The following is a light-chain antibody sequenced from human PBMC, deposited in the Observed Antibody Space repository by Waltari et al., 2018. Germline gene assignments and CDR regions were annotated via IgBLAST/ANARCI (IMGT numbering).Light chain of an antibody. J-gene: IGKJ4*01. CDR1: QGISSY. CDR2: AAS. V-gene: IGKV1-9*01. CDR3: QQLNSYSLT. Sequence: IQFTQSPSSLSASVGDRVTITCRASQGISSYLAWYQQKPGKAPKLLIYAASTLQSGVPSRFSGSGSGTDFTLTISSLQPEDFATYYCQQLNSYSLTFGGGTKVEIK.